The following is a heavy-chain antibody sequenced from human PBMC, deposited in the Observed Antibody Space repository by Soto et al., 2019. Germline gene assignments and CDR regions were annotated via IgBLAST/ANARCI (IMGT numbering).Heavy chain of an antibody. D-gene: IGHD3-22*01. CDR3: ARDRHYYDSSGFGY. CDR1: GFTFSSYW. Sequence: GGSLRLSCAASGFTFSSYWMSWVRQAPGKGLEWVANIKHDGSDKYYADSVKGRFTISRDNSKNTLYLQMNSLRAEDTAVYYCARDRHYYDSSGFGYWGQGTLVTVSS. CDR2: IKHDGSDK. V-gene: IGHV3-7*01. J-gene: IGHJ4*02.